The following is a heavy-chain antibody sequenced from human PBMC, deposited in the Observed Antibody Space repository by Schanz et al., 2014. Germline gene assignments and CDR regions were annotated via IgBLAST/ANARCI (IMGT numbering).Heavy chain of an antibody. CDR1: GFTVSSNH. CDR2: LSGSGGST. D-gene: IGHD2-2*01. CDR3: AKDSTHIDIVLVPTAIDY. J-gene: IGHJ4*02. Sequence: EVQLVESGGGLVKPGGSLRLSCAVSGFTVSSNHMSWVRQAPGKGLEWVSALSGSGGSTYYADSVKGRFTISRDNSKNTLYLHMNTLRSEDTAVYYCAKDSTHIDIVLVPTAIDYWGQGTLVTVSS. V-gene: IGHV3-23*04.